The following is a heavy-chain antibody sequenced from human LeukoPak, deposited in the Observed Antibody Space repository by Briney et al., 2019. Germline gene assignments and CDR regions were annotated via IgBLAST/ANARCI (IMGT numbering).Heavy chain of an antibody. Sequence: PGGSLRLSCAASGFTFSSYGMSWVRQAPGKGLEWVSAISGSGGSTYYADSVKGRFTISRDNSKNTLYLQMNSLRAEDTAVYYCAKDRGSRGYSSGHGAFDIWGQGTMVTVSS. D-gene: IGHD6-19*01. J-gene: IGHJ3*02. CDR3: AKDRGSRGYSSGHGAFDI. CDR1: GFTFSSYG. CDR2: ISGSGGST. V-gene: IGHV3-23*01.